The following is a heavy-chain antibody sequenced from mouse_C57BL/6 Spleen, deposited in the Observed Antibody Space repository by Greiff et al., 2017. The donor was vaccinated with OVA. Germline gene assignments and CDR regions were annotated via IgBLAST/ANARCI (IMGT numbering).Heavy chain of an antibody. CDR2: ISYDGSN. CDR3: ARETYYSNGYYLDY. V-gene: IGHV3-6*01. Sequence: DVQLQQSGPGLVKPSQSLSLTCSVTGYSITSGYYWNWIRQFPGNQLEWVVYISYDGSNNYNPSLKNRIPITRDTSKKQFFLKLNSVTTEDTATYDCARETYYSNGYYLDYGGQGTTLTVSS. D-gene: IGHD2-5*01. CDR1: GYSITSGYY. J-gene: IGHJ2*01.